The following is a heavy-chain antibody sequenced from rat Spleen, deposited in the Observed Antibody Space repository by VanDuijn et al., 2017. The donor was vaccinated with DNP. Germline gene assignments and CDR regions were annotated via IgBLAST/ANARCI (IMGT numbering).Heavy chain of an antibody. Sequence: EVQLVESGGGLVQPGRSLKLSCVVSGLNFNDYWMGWIRQAPGKGLEWVATITYVGGITYYRDSVKGRFTVSRDDSTSTLYLQMDSLRSEDTATYYCTTRSGGGYSYPYWGQGVMVTVSS. J-gene: IGHJ2*01. CDR1: GLNFNDYW. V-gene: IGHV5-31*01. CDR3: TTRSGGGYSYPY. D-gene: IGHD1-11*01. CDR2: ITYVGGIT.